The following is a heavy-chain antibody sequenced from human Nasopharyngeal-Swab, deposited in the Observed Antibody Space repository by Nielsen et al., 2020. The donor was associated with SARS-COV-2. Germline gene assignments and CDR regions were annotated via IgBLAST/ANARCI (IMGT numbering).Heavy chain of an antibody. CDR1: GGTFSSYA. J-gene: IGHJ4*02. Sequence: SVKVSCKASGGTFSSYAISWVRQAPGQGLEWMGGIIPIFGTANYAQKFQGRVTITADESTSTAYMELSSLRSEDTAVYYCAGGVATVTTFFFDYWGQGTLVTVSS. CDR3: AGGVATVTTFFFDY. V-gene: IGHV1-69*13. CDR2: IIPIFGTA. D-gene: IGHD4-17*01.